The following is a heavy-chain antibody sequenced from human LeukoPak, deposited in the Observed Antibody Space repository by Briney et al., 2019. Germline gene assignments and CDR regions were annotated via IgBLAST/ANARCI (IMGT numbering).Heavy chain of an antibody. J-gene: IGHJ4*02. D-gene: IGHD3-22*01. CDR3: AKEITMIVVVTYYFDY. V-gene: IGHV3-23*01. CDR2: ISGSGGST. CDR1: GFTFSSYA. Sequence: GGSLRLSCAASGFTFSSYAMSWVRQAPGKGLEWVSAISGSGGSTYYADSVKGRFTISRDNSKSTLYLQMNSLRAEDTAVYYCAKEITMIVVVTYYFDYWGQGTLVTVSS.